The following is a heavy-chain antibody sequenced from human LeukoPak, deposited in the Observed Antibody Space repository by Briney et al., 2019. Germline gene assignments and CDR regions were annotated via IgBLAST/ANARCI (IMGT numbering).Heavy chain of an antibody. CDR2: IYYSGST. J-gene: IGHJ1*01. CDR1: GGSISSYY. V-gene: IGHV4-59*08. Sequence: PSETLSLTCTVSGGSISSYYWSWIRQPPGKGLEWIGYIYYSGSTNYNPSLKSRVTISVDTSKNQFSLQLNSVTPEDTAVYYCARQSGAEYFQDWGQGTLVTVSS. D-gene: IGHD5-12*01. CDR3: ARQSGAEYFQD.